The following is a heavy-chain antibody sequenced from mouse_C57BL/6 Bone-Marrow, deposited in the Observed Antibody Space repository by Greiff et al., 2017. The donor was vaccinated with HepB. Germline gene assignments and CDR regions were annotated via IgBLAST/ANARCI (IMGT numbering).Heavy chain of an antibody. V-gene: IGHV1-59*01. CDR2: IDPSDSYT. J-gene: IGHJ2*01. D-gene: IGHD1-1*01. Sequence: QVQLQQPGAELVRPGTSVKLSCKASGYTFTSYWMHWVKQRPGQGLEWIGVIDPSDSYTNYNQKFKGKATLTVDTSSSTAYMQLSSLTSEDSAVYNCARRSYGRSYFDYGGQGTTLTVSS. CDR3: ARRSYGRSYFDY. CDR1: GYTFTSYW.